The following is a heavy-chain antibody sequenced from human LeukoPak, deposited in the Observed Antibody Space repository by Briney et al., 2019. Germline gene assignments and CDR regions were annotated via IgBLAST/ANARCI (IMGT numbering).Heavy chain of an antibody. Sequence: SETLSLTCAFSDGTFSGGSTSRIDWWSWVRQPPGKGLEWIAEIHRSGTAHYSPSLKGRVTISVDRSKKEISLMLSSVTAADTGVYYCVAMPPFRFDPWGQGTLVIVSS. D-gene: IGHD2-2*01. V-gene: IGHV4-4*02. J-gene: IGHJ5*02. CDR2: IHRSGTA. CDR3: VAMPPFRFDP. CDR1: GGSTSRIDW.